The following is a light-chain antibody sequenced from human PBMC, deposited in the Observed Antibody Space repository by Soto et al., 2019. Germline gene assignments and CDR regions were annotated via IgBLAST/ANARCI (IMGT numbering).Light chain of an antibody. CDR1: QSVSKNY. J-gene: IGKJ3*01. CDR3: QQYGSSPGLFT. Sequence: LTQSPGSLSLSPGERATLSCRASQSVSKNYLAWYQQKPGRAPRLLIYGASSRAAGIPDRFSGSGSGTDFTLTISRLEPEDFAVYYCQQYGSSPGLFTFGPGTKVDIK. V-gene: IGKV3-20*01. CDR2: GAS.